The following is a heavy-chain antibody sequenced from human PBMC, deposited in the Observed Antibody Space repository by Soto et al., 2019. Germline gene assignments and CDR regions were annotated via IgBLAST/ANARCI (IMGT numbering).Heavy chain of an antibody. Sequence: SETLSLTCTVSGGSISSGGYYWSWIRQHPGKGLEWIGYIYYSGSTYYNPSLKSRVTISVDTSKNQFSLKLSSVTAADTAVYYCARDLGWYSYGYYGMDVWGQGTTVTVSS. J-gene: IGHJ6*02. CDR3: ARDLGWYSYGYYGMDV. CDR1: GGSISSGGYY. CDR2: IYYSGST. D-gene: IGHD5-18*01. V-gene: IGHV4-31*03.